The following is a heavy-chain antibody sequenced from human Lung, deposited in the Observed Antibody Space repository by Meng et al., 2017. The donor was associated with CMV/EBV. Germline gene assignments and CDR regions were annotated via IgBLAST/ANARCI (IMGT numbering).Heavy chain of an antibody. CDR2: INTNNYNT. CDR1: GYTFTNYD. D-gene: IGHD3-10*01. V-gene: IGHV1-8*01. Sequence: ASXXVSXKASGYTFTNYDINWVRRATGQGLEWLGWINTNNYNTGYAHQFQGRVTMTRTTSISTAYLELSGLRSEDTAVYYCARGRAGSGSPYYFDYWGQGTXVTRLL. CDR3: ARGRAGSGSPYYFDY. J-gene: IGHJ4*02.